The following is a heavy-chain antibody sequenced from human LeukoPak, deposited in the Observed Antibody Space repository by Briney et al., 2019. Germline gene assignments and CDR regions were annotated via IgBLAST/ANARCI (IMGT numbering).Heavy chain of an antibody. D-gene: IGHD1-14*01. CDR2: ITGSGGTT. Sequence: GGSLRLSCAASGFTFTSSTMSWVRQAQGKGLEWVSAITGSGGTTYYGDSVKGRFTISRDNSENTLYLQMNSLRAEDTAVYYCAKATGYLLWGQGTLVTVSS. CDR3: AKATGYLL. V-gene: IGHV3-23*01. CDR1: GFTFTSST. J-gene: IGHJ4*02.